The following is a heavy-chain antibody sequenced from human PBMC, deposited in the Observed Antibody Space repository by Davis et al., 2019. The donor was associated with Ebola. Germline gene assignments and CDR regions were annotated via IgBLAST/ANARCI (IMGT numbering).Heavy chain of an antibody. J-gene: IGHJ5*02. CDR2: ISTYNGNT. CDR1: GYTFTNYG. V-gene: IGHV1-18*04. Sequence: ASVKVSCKASGYTFTNYGINWVRQAPGQGLEWMGWISTYNGNTNYAQSLQGRVAMTTDTSTTTAYMELRSLRSDDTAVDYCARDREGGSYDWFDPWGQGTLVTVSS. CDR3: ARDREGGSYDWFDP. D-gene: IGHD1-26*01.